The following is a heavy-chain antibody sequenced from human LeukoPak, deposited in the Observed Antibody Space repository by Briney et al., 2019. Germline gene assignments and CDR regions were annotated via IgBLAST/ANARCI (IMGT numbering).Heavy chain of an antibody. J-gene: IGHJ5*02. CDR2: IWYDGSNK. D-gene: IGHD3-22*01. CDR1: GFTFSSYG. Sequence: GGSLRLSCAASGFTFSSYGMHWVRQAPGKGLEWVAVIWYDGSNKYYADSVKGRFTISRDNAKNSLYLQMNSLRAEDTAVYYCARDQGYYDSSGYYYNWFDPWGQGTLVTVSS. V-gene: IGHV3-33*01. CDR3: ARDQGYYDSSGYYYNWFDP.